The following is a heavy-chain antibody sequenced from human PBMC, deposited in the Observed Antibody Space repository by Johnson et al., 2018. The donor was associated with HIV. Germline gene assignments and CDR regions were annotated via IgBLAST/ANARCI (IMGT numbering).Heavy chain of an antibody. V-gene: IGHV3-23*04. J-gene: IGHJ3*02. CDR2: ISGSGGST. CDR1: GFTFSSYA. Sequence: VQLVESGGGLVQPGGSLRLSCAASGFTFSSYAMSWVRQAPGKGLEWVSAISGSGGSTYYADSAKGRFTISRDNSKNTMFLQLSGLRPEDTAVYYCAKTKDSSSGFFAFDIWGQGTMVSVSS. D-gene: IGHD6-6*01. CDR3: AKTKDSSSGFFAFDI.